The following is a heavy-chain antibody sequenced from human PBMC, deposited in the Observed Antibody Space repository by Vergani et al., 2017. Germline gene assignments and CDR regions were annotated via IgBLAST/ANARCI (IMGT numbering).Heavy chain of an antibody. Sequence: EVQLLQSGGGVIQPGGSVRLSCAASGFTFDDYAMHWVRQAPGKGLEWVSLISWDGGSTYYADSVKGRFTISRDNSKNSLYLQMNSLRAEDTALYYCAKDMGRYCSGGSCYAGYYYYYGMDVWGQGTTVTVSS. CDR3: AKDMGRYCSGGSCYAGYYYYYGMDV. CDR2: ISWDGGST. CDR1: GFTFDDYA. D-gene: IGHD2-15*01. J-gene: IGHJ6*02. V-gene: IGHV3-43D*03.